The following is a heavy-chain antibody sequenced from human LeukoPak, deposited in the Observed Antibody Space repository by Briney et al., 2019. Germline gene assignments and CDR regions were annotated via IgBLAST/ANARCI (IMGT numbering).Heavy chain of an antibody. J-gene: IGHJ4*02. CDR3: AREADNYYDSSGYFDY. V-gene: IGHV4-59*01. D-gene: IGHD3-22*01. Sequence: SETLSLTCTVSGGPISSYYWSWIRQPPGKGLEWIGYIYYSGSTNYNPSLKSRVTISVDTSKNQFSLKLSSVTAAGTAVYYCAREADNYYDSSGYFDYWGQGTLVTVSS. CDR1: GGPISSYY. CDR2: IYYSGST.